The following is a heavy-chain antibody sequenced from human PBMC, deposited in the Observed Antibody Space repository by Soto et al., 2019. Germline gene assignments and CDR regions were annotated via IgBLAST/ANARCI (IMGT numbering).Heavy chain of an antibody. J-gene: IGHJ5*02. D-gene: IGHD6-13*01. Sequence: PVGSLRLSCAASGFTFSDYYMSWIRQAPGKGLEWVSYISSSGSTIYYADSVKGRFTISRDNAKNSLYLQMNSLRAEDTAVYYCARSVGSWYNTWFDPWGQGTLVTVSS. CDR1: GFTFSDYY. V-gene: IGHV3-11*01. CDR3: ARSVGSWYNTWFDP. CDR2: ISSSGSTI.